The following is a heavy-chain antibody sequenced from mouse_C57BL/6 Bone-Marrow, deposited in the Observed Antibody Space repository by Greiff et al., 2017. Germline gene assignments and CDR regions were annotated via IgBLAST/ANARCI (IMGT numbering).Heavy chain of an antibody. CDR2: IYPGSGST. CDR3: ARWGYYGSSFYAMDY. V-gene: IGHV1-55*01. Sequence: QVQLQQPGAELVKPGASVKMSCKASGYTFTSYWITWVKQRPGQGLEWIGDIYPGSGSTNYNEKFKSKATLTVDTSSSTAYMQLSSLTSEDSAVYYFARWGYYGSSFYAMDYWGQGTSVTVSS. D-gene: IGHD1-1*01. CDR1: GYTFTSYW. J-gene: IGHJ4*01.